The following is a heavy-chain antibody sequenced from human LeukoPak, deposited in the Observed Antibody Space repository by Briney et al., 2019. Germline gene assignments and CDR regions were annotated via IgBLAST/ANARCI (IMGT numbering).Heavy chain of an antibody. CDR2: IYPGDSDT. D-gene: IGHD6-19*01. Sequence: GGSLKISCKGSGYSFTSYWIGWVRQLPGKGLEWMGIIYPGDSDTRYSPSFQGQVTISADKSISTSYLQWSSLKASDTAMYYCARQRSSGWYPGDAFDIWGQGTMVTVSS. V-gene: IGHV5-51*01. CDR1: GYSFTSYW. CDR3: ARQRSSGWYPGDAFDI. J-gene: IGHJ3*02.